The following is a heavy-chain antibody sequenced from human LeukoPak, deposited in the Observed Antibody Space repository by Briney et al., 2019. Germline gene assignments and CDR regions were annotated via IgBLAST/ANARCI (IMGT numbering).Heavy chain of an antibody. V-gene: IGHV3-21*01. D-gene: IGHD5-24*01. Sequence: FSTSSSYIYYADSVKGRFTISRDNSKNTLYLQMNSLRAEDTAVYYCARDGVATTYYFDYWGQGTLVTVSS. CDR2: FSTSSSYI. CDR3: ARDGVATTYYFDY. J-gene: IGHJ4*02.